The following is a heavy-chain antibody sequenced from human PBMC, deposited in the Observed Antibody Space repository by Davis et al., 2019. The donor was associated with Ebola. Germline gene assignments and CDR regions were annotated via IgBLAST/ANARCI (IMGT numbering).Heavy chain of an antibody. V-gene: IGHV3-23*01. J-gene: IGHJ4*02. Sequence: PGGSLRPSCAAPGFTFSSYAMSWVRQAPGKGLEWVSAISGSGGSTYYADSVKGRFTISRDNSKNTLYLQMNSLRAEDTAVYYCAKDREHYGSGSWYYFDYWGQGTLVTVSS. CDR2: ISGSGGST. CDR3: AKDREHYGSGSWYYFDY. CDR1: GFTFSSYA. D-gene: IGHD3-10*01.